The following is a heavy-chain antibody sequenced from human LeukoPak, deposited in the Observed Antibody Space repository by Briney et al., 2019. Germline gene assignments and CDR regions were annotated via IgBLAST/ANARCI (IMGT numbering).Heavy chain of an antibody. V-gene: IGHV3-66*02. J-gene: IGHJ5*02. CDR1: GFTVSSNY. CDR2: IYGGGST. CDR3: ARGSSSGWFDP. D-gene: IGHD6-13*01. Sequence: PGGSLRLSCAASGFTVSSNYMSWVRQAPGKGLEWVSVIYGGGSTYYADSVKGRFTISRDNSKNTLYLQMNSLRAEDTAVYYCARGSSSGWFDPWGQGTLVTVSS.